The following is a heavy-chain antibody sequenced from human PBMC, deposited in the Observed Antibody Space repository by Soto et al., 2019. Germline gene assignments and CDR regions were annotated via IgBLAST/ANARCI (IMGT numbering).Heavy chain of an antibody. CDR1: GYIFTTYG. Sequence: QVHLVQSGAEMKKPGASVKVSCKASGYIFTTYGISWVRQAPGQGLEWMGWISAYNGNTNYAQKFQGRVTMTTDASTNTAYMELRSLRSDDTAVXYCAXFAMVRPNDYWGQGTLVTVSS. J-gene: IGHJ4*02. CDR2: ISAYNGNT. D-gene: IGHD3-10*01. CDR3: AXFAMVRPNDY. V-gene: IGHV1-18*01.